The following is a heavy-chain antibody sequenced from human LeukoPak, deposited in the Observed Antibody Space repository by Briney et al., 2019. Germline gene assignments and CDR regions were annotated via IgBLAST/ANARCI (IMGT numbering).Heavy chain of an antibody. CDR2: ISWNSGNI. J-gene: IGHJ4*02. CDR3: AKDDMATITTRLDY. Sequence: GGSLRLSCAASGFTFSSYAMNWVRQAPGKGLEWVSGISWNSGNIGYADSVKGRFTISRDNAKNSLYLQMNSLRAEDTALYYCAKDDMATITTRLDYWGQGTLVTVSS. D-gene: IGHD5-12*01. V-gene: IGHV3-9*01. CDR1: GFTFSSYA.